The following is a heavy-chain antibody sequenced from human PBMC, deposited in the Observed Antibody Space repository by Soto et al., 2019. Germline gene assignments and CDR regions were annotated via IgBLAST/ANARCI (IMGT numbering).Heavy chain of an antibody. Sequence: SVNVSCKASGYTFTGYYMHWVRQAPGQGLEWMGWINPNSGGTNYAQKFQGRVTMTTDTSTSTAYMELRSLRSDDTAVYYCARDGRYSSSSRGPLTGWGQGTLVTVSS. D-gene: IGHD6-6*01. CDR3: ARDGRYSSSSRGPLTG. CDR2: INPNSGGT. J-gene: IGHJ4*02. CDR1: GYTFTGYY. V-gene: IGHV1-2*02.